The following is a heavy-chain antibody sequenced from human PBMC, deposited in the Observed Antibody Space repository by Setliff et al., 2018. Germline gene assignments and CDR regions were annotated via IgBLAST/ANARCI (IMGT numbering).Heavy chain of an antibody. D-gene: IGHD3-9*01. V-gene: IGHV3-30*02. CDR1: GFTFSSYG. Sequence: HPGGSLRLSCAASGFTFSSYGMHWVRQAPGKGLEWVAFIRYDGSNKYYADSVKGRFTISRDNSKNTLYLQMNSLRAEDTAVYYCAKDDNPHGLRYFDSTPFDYWGQGTLVTVSS. CDR2: IRYDGSNK. J-gene: IGHJ4*02. CDR3: AKDDNPHGLRYFDSTPFDY.